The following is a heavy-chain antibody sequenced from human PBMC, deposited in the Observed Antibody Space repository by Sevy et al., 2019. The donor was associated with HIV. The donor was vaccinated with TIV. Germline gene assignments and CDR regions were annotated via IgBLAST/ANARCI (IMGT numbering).Heavy chain of an antibody. Sequence: GGSLRLSCAASGFTFSTYAMTWVRQGPGKGLEWVSSISASGGSTFYADSVKGRFTISRDNSKNTLYLQMNSLRADDTAVYYCAKRNTNWGHGTLVTVSS. J-gene: IGHJ4*01. CDR3: AKRNTN. CDR2: ISASGGST. CDR1: GFTFSTYA. V-gene: IGHV3-23*01.